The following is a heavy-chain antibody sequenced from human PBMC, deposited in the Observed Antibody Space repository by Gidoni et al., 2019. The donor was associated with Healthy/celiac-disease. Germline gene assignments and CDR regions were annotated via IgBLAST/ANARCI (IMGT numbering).Heavy chain of an antibody. J-gene: IGHJ4*02. CDR3: ARGGHYDILTGYYMRGDFDY. V-gene: IGHV4-4*02. D-gene: IGHD3-9*01. Sequence: QVQLQESGPGLVKPSGTLSLTCSVSGGSISSSNWWRWVRPPPGKGLEWIGEIYHSGSTNYNPSLKSRVTISVDKSKNQFSLKLSSVTAADTAVYYCARGGHYDILTGYYMRGDFDYWGQGTLVTVSS. CDR1: GGSISSSNW. CDR2: IYHSGST.